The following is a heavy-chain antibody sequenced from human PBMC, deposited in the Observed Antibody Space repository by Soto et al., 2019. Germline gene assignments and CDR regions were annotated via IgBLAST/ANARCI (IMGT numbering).Heavy chain of an antibody. Sequence: GSLRLSCAASGFTFSSYAMSWVRQAPGKGLEWVSAISGSGGSTYYADSVKGRFTISRDNSKNTLYLQMNSLRAEDTAVYYCAKDQWATVIPYYYYYGMDVWGQGTTVTVSS. CDR3: AKDQWATVIPYYYYYGMDV. D-gene: IGHD4-4*01. V-gene: IGHV3-23*01. CDR2: ISGSGGST. CDR1: GFTFSSYA. J-gene: IGHJ6*02.